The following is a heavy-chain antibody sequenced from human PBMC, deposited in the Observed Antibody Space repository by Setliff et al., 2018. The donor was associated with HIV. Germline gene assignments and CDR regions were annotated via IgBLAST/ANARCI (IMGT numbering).Heavy chain of an antibody. CDR2: TPNDGSYK. V-gene: IGHV3-30*02. CDR3: TKNLYSSRWSPLDY. Sequence: GGSLRLSCAASNFTFSFYGTHWVRQAPGKGLEWVAFTPNDGSYKNYADSVKGRFTISRDNSKNTLYLQMDSLRAEDTAVYYCTKNLYSSRWSPLDYWGQGTLVTVSS. CDR1: NFTFSFYG. J-gene: IGHJ4*02. D-gene: IGHD6-13*01.